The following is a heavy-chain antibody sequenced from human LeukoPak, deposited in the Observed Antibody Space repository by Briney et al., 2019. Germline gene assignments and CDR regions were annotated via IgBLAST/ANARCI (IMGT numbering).Heavy chain of an antibody. CDR3: GTKALGSHYDN. J-gene: IGHJ4*02. V-gene: IGHV3-21*01. CDR1: GFTFSSCG. CDR2: IGPTGTDR. Sequence: GGSLRLSCAASGFTFSSCGFNWVRQAPGKGLEWVSSIGPTGTDRYYADSVRGRFTISRDNAKNSMYLQMDSLRDEETAVYYRGTKALGSHYDNWGEGTLLSASS. D-gene: IGHD3-10*01.